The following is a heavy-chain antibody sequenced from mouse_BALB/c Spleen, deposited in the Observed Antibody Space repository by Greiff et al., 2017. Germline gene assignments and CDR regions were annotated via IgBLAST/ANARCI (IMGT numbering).Heavy chain of an antibody. V-gene: IGHV1S127*01. CDR3: ARQDGNYEAY. CDR2: IDPSDSET. Sequence: VQLQQSGPQLVRPGASVKISCKASGYSFTSYWMHWVKQRPGQGLEWIGMIDPSDSETRLNQKFKDKATLTVDKSSSTAYMQLSSPTSEDSAVYYCARQDGNYEAYWGQGTLVTVSA. J-gene: IGHJ3*01. D-gene: IGHD2-1*01. CDR1: GYSFTSYW.